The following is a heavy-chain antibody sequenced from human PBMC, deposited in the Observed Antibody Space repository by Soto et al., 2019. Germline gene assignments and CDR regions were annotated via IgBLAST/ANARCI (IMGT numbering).Heavy chain of an antibody. V-gene: IGHV3-9*01. D-gene: IGHD2-21*02. Sequence: GGSLRLSCAASGFTFDDYAMHWVRQAPGKGLEWVSGISWNSGSIGYADSVKGRFTIPRDNAKNSLYLQMNSLRAEDTALYYCAKDQGVVTPHYSYYYGMDVWGQGTTVTVSS. CDR2: ISWNSGSI. CDR3: AKDQGVVTPHYSYYYGMDV. CDR1: GFTFDDYA. J-gene: IGHJ6*02.